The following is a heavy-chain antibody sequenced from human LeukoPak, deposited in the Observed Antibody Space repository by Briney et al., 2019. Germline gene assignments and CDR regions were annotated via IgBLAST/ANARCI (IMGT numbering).Heavy chain of an antibody. D-gene: IGHD4-17*01. CDR1: GYTFTSYN. CDR3: ARGGYGDYVAEGDY. V-gene: IGHV1-46*01. CDR2: INPGGSST. J-gene: IGHJ4*02. Sequence: ASVKVSCKASGYTFTSYNIHWVRQAPGQGLEWMRMINPGGSSTTYAQKFQDRVTMTRDTSTSTVYMELSSLRSEDTAVYYCARGGYGDYVAEGDYWGQGTVVTVSS.